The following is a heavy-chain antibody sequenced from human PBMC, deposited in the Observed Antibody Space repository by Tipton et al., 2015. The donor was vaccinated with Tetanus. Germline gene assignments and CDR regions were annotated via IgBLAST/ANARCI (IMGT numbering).Heavy chain of an antibody. J-gene: IGHJ3*02. CDR1: GGSINSYY. D-gene: IGHD2-2*01. CDR3: ARLSSSSNDAHAFDI. Sequence: TLSLTCTVSGGSINSYYWSWIRQPPGKGLEWIGYIYYSGSTNYNPSLKSRVTISVDTSKNQFSLRLNSVTAADTAVYYCARLSSSSNDAHAFDIWGQGTMVTVSS. CDR2: IYYSGST. V-gene: IGHV4-59*12.